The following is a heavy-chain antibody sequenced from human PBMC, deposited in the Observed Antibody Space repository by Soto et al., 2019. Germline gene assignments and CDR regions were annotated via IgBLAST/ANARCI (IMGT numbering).Heavy chain of an antibody. J-gene: IGHJ6*02. D-gene: IGHD4-4*01. V-gene: IGHV3-30-3*01. Sequence: GGSLRLSCAASGFTFSSYAMHWVRQAPGKGLEWVAVISYDGSNKYYADSVKGRFTISRDNSKNTLYLQMNSLRAEDTAVYYCARDLSVTTYDYYYYGMDVWGQGTTVTVSS. CDR2: ISYDGSNK. CDR1: GFTFSSYA. CDR3: ARDLSVTTYDYYYYGMDV.